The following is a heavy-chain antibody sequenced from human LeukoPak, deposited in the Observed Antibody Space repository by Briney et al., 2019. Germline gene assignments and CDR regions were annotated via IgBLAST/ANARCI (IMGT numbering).Heavy chain of an antibody. CDR3: AKDQGIAARLIWFDP. V-gene: IGHV3-23*01. CDR2: ISSSGAVT. J-gene: IGHJ5*02. Sequence: GGSLRLSCLVSGFMFINYAMNWVRQAPGKGLEWVSTISSSGAVTYYADSVKGRFTISRDNSKNTLYLQMNSLRAEDTAVYYCAKDQGIAARLIWFDPWGQGTLVTVSS. D-gene: IGHD6-6*01. CDR1: GFMFINYA.